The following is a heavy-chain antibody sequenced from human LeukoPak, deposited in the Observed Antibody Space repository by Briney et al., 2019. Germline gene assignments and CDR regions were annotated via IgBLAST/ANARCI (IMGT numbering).Heavy chain of an antibody. V-gene: IGHV3-30*04. CDR1: GFTFSSYT. Sequence: GRSLRLSCAASGFTFSSYTMHWVRQAPGKRLEWVALISYDGSNKSYADSLRGRFTISRDNSNDTLSLQMNSLRVEDTAVYYCARALLPQSLRFCFDCWGQGTLVTVSS. D-gene: IGHD5-12*01. CDR3: ARALLPQSLRFCFDC. CDR2: ISYDGSNK. J-gene: IGHJ4*02.